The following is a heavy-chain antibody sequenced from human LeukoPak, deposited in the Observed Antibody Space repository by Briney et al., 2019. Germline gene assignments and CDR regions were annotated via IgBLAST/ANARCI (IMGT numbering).Heavy chain of an antibody. CDR1: GGSISSSSYY. D-gene: IGHD3-10*01. CDR3: ARDRVPNWFDP. V-gene: IGHV4-39*07. Sequence: PSETLSPTCTVSGGSISSSSYYWGWIRQPPGKGLEWIGSIYYSGSTYYNPSLKSRVTISVDTSKNQFSLKLSSVTAADTAVYYCARDRVPNWFDPWGQGTLVTVSS. J-gene: IGHJ5*02. CDR2: IYYSGST.